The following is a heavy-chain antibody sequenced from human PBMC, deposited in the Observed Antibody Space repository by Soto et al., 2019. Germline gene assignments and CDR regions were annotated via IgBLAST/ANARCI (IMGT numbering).Heavy chain of an antibody. D-gene: IGHD3-16*02. CDR2: IYYSGST. Sequence: PSETLSLTCTVSGGSISSYYWSWIRQPPGKGLEWIGYIYYSGSTNYNPSLKSRVTISVDTSKNQFSLKLSSVTAADTAVYYCARMVYDYVWGSYRSAFDIWGQGTMVTVSS. J-gene: IGHJ3*02. CDR1: GGSISSYY. V-gene: IGHV4-59*01. CDR3: ARMVYDYVWGSYRSAFDI.